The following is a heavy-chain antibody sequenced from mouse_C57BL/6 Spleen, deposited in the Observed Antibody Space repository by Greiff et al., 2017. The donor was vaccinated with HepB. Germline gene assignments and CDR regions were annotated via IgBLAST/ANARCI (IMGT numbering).Heavy chain of an antibody. CDR3: ARFTPTAVVAPGFAY. CDR2: IYPRSGNT. Sequence: VQLQQSGAELARPGASVKLSCKASGYTFTSYGISWVKQRTGQGLEWIGEIYPRSGNTYYNEKFKGKATLTADKSSSTAYMELRSLTSEDSAVYFCARFTPTAVVAPGFAYWGQGTLVTVSA. CDR1: GYTFTSYG. J-gene: IGHJ3*01. V-gene: IGHV1-81*01. D-gene: IGHD1-1*01.